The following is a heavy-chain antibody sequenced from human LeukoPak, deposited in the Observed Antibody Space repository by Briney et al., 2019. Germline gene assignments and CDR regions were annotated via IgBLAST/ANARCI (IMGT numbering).Heavy chain of an antibody. J-gene: IGHJ4*02. CDR1: GVSISSSNSY. D-gene: IGHD3-10*01. V-gene: IGHV4-39*02. Sequence: SETLSLTCTVSGVSISSSNSYWGWIRQPPGKGLEWIGSIYYSGNTYYNASLKSQVSISIDTSKNRFSLKLTSVTAADTAVYYCAREARFGYYGFGWGQGTLVTVSS. CDR3: AREARFGYYGFG. CDR2: IYYSGNT.